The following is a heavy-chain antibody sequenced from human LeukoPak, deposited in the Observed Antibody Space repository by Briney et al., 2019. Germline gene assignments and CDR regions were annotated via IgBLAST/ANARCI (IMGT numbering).Heavy chain of an antibody. Sequence: GGSLRHSCAASGFTFSNYALHWVRQAPGKGLEHVSLISSNGGSTYYANSVKGRFTISRDNSKNTLYLHMGSLRAEDMAVYYCARVRGDYVVDYWGQGTLVTVSS. CDR1: GFTFSNYA. D-gene: IGHD4-17*01. CDR2: ISSNGGST. J-gene: IGHJ4*02. CDR3: ARVRGDYVVDY. V-gene: IGHV3-64*01.